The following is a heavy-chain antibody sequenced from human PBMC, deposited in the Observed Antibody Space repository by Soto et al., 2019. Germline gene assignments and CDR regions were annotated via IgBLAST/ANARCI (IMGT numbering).Heavy chain of an antibody. D-gene: IGHD3-3*01. CDR3: AKDRRFLEWLRPAGMDV. J-gene: IGHJ6*02. V-gene: IGHV3-30*18. CDR1: GFTFSSYG. Sequence: GGSLRLSCAASGFTFSSYGMHWVRQAPGKGLEWVAVISYDGSNKYYADSVKGRFTISRDNSKNTLYLQMNSLRAEDTAVYYCAKDRRFLEWLRPAGMDVWGQGTTVTVSS. CDR2: ISYDGSNK.